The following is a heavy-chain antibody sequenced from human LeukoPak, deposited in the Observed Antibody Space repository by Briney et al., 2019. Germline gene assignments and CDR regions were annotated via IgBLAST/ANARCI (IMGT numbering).Heavy chain of an antibody. CDR1: GGTFSSYA. J-gene: IGHJ5*02. CDR3: ARHGWATKFGWFDP. Sequence: ASVKVSCKASGGTFSSYAISWVRQAPGQGLEWMGRIIPILGIANYAQKFQGRVTITADKSTSTAYMELSSLRSEDTAVYYCARHGWATKFGWFDPWGQGTLVTVSS. CDR2: IIPILGIA. D-gene: IGHD1-26*01. V-gene: IGHV1-69*04.